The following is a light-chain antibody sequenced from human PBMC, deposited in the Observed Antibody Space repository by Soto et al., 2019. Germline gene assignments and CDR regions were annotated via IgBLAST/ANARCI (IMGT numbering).Light chain of an antibody. CDR1: QSISSW. CDR2: DAS. V-gene: IGKV1-5*01. CDR3: QQYNSYPVT. Sequence: DIQMTQSPSTLSASVGDRVTITCRASQSISSWLAWYQQKPGKAPKLLIYDASSLESGVPSRFSGGGSGTEFTLPISSLQPDDFATYYFQQYNSYPVTFGQGTKLEIK. J-gene: IGKJ2*01.